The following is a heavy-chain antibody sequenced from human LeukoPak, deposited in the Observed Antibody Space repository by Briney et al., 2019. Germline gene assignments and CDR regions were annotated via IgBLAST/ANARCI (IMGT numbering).Heavy chain of an antibody. CDR3: ARVFSSGWSEDI. CDR1: GGTFSSYA. CDR2: IIPIFGTA. Sequence: SVKVSCKASGGTFSSYAISWVRQAPGQGFEWMGGIIPIFGTANYAQKFQGRVTITADKSTSTAYMELSSLRSEDTAVYYCARVFSSGWSEDIWGQGTMVTVSS. V-gene: IGHV1-69*06. J-gene: IGHJ3*02. D-gene: IGHD6-19*01.